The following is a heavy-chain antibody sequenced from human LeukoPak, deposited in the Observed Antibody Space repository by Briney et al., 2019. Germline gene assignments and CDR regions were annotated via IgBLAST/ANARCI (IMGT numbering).Heavy chain of an antibody. Sequence: GGSLRLSCAASGFTFSSYSMKWVRQAPGKGLEWVSYIRSSFSSILYADSVKGRFTISRDEAKNSLYLQMNSLRDEDTAVYYCVRDQFYAFDSWGQGTLVTVSS. J-gene: IGHJ4*02. CDR1: GFTFSSYS. V-gene: IGHV3-48*02. D-gene: IGHD4-17*01. CDR2: IRSSFSSI. CDR3: VRDQFYAFDS.